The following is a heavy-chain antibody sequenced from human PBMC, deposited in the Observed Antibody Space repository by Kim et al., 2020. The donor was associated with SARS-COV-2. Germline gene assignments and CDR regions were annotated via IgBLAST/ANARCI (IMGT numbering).Heavy chain of an antibody. D-gene: IGHD3-10*01. V-gene: IGHV4-59*08. J-gene: IGHJ5*02. CDR2: IYYSGST. Sequence: SETLSLTCTVSGGSISSYYWSWIRQPPGKGLEWIGYIYYSGSTNYNPSLKSRVTISVDTSKNQFSLKLSSVTAADTAVYYCARHRAMVRPDQWYWFDPWGQGTLVTVSS. CDR3: ARHRAMVRPDQWYWFDP. CDR1: GGSISSYY.